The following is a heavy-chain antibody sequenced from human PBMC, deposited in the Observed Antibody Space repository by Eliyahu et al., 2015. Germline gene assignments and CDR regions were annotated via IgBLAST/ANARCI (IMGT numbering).Heavy chain of an antibody. CDR2: ISSSGSTI. V-gene: IGHV3-11*01. CDR1: GFTFXXYX. Sequence: QVQLVESGGGLXXPGGSLXLSCAASGFTFXXYXMXWIRQAPGKGLEWVSYISSSGSTIYYADSVKGRFTISRDNAKNSLYLQMNSLRAEDTAVYYCARDRGYYGSGSYSGMDVWGQGTTVTVSS. J-gene: IGHJ6*02. CDR3: ARDRGYYGSGSYSGMDV. D-gene: IGHD3-10*01.